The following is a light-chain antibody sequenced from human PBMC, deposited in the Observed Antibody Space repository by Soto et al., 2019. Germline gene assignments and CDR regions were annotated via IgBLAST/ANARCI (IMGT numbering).Light chain of an antibody. J-gene: IGKJ4*01. V-gene: IGKV4-1*01. Sequence: EIVMTQSPDSLAVSLGERATINCKSNQTLLYNSKNYLAWYQQKPGQPPRLLIYWASTRESGVSDRISGSVSGTDFSLTISSLQAEDVAVYYCQQYYSNPLTFGGGTKVAIK. CDR1: QTLLYNSKNY. CDR2: WAS. CDR3: QQYYSNPLT.